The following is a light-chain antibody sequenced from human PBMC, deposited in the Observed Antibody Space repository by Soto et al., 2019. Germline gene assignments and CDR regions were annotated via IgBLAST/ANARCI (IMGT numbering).Light chain of an antibody. CDR3: QEYGSSPVT. Sequence: EIVLTQSPGSLSLSPGERATLSCRASQSVTTNYLAWYQQKPGQAPRLFIYGASSGATGIPDRFSGSGSGTDFTLTISRLEPEDFAVYYCQEYGSSPVTFGQGTRLDIK. J-gene: IGKJ5*01. CDR1: QSVTTNY. V-gene: IGKV3-20*01. CDR2: GAS.